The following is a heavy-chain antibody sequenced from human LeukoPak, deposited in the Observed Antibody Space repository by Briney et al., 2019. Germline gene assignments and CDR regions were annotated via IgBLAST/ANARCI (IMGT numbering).Heavy chain of an antibody. CDR2: ISAYNGNT. CDR1: GYTFTGYY. V-gene: IGHV1-18*04. CDR3: ARRNYDFWSGYYMEQKYYYGMDV. D-gene: IGHD3-3*01. Sequence: VASVKVSCKASGYTFTGYYMHWVRQAPGQGLEWMGWISAYNGNTNYAQKLQGRVTMTTDTSTSTAYMELRSLRSDDTAVYYCARRNYDFWSGYYMEQKYYYGMDVWGQGTTVTVSS. J-gene: IGHJ6*02.